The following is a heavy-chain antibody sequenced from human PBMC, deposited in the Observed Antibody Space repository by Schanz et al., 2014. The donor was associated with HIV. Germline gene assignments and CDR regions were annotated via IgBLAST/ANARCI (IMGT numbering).Heavy chain of an antibody. D-gene: IGHD3-9*01. CDR1: GFSLSSYG. J-gene: IGHJ4*02. Sequence: VQLVESGGGLEQPGGSLRLSCAASGFSLSSYGFHWVRQAPGKGLEWVAVISHDGINKYYEDSVRGRFTIFRDNSKNTLYLQMDSLRAEDTALYYCARSYDILTGYYSSPFDYWGQGTLVTVSS. V-gene: IGHV3-30*03. CDR3: ARSYDILTGYYSSPFDY. CDR2: ISHDGINK.